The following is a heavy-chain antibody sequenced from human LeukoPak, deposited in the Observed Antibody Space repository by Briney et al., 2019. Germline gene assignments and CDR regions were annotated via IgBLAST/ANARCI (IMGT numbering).Heavy chain of an antibody. D-gene: IGHD3-22*01. Sequence: PSETLSLTCTVSGASFSDTTYYWAWIRQPPGKGLEWIGSIYFSETKYNPSLESRITISGDTSKNQFSLKLSSVTAADTAVYYCASPSKLVISRGGIWGQGTMVTVSA. CDR2: IYFSET. CDR1: GASFSDTTYY. CDR3: ASPSKLVISRGGI. J-gene: IGHJ3*02. V-gene: IGHV4-39*01.